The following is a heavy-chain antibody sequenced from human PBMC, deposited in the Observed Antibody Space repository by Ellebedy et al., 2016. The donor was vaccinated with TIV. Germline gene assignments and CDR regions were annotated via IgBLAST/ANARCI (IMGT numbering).Heavy chain of an antibody. CDR3: ARDYRWGVDY. V-gene: IGHV3-13*01. J-gene: IGHJ4*02. Sequence: GESLKISCAASGFTFSSHDMHWVRQATGKGLEWVSAIGTAGDTYYPGSVKGRFTISRENAKNSLYLQMNSLRAGDTAVYYCARDYRWGVDYWGQGTLVTVSS. CDR1: GFTFSSHD. D-gene: IGHD3-16*02. CDR2: IGTAGDT.